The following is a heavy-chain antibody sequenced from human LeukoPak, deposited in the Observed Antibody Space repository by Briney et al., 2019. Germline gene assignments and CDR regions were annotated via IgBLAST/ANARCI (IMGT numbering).Heavy chain of an antibody. V-gene: IGHV1-18*01. CDR3: AREGGPYYYDSSGYYPNDY. J-gene: IGHJ4*02. CDR1: GYTFTSYG. Sequence: ASVKVSCTASGYTFTSYGISWVRQAPGQGLEWMGWISAYNGNTNYAQKLQGRVTMTTDTSTSTAYVELRSLRSDDTAVYYCAREGGPYYYDSSGYYPNDYWGQGTLVTVSS. CDR2: ISAYNGNT. D-gene: IGHD3-22*01.